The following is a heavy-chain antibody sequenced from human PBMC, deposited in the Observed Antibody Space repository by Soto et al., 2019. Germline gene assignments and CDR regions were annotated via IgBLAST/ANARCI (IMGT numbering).Heavy chain of an antibody. J-gene: IGHJ5*02. Sequence: QVQLVESGGGVVQPGRSLRLSCAASGFTFSSYGMHWVRQAPGKGLEWVAVISYDGSNKYYADSVKGRFTISRDNSKNTLYLQMNSLRAEDTAVYYCAKAARGYSSSWYLNWFDPWGQGTLVTVSS. CDR2: ISYDGSNK. CDR3: AKAARGYSSSWYLNWFDP. D-gene: IGHD6-13*01. CDR1: GFTFSSYG. V-gene: IGHV3-30*18.